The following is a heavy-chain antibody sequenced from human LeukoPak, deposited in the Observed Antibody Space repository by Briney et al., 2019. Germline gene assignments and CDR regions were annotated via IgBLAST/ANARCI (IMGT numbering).Heavy chain of an antibody. CDR1: GGSISSGGYY. CDR3: ARSLWLKTNWFDP. CDR2: IYYSGST. V-gene: IGHV4-31*03. Sequence: PSETLSLTCTVSGGSISSGGYYWSWIRQHPGKGLEWIGYIYYSGSTYYNPSLKSRVTISADTSKNQFSLKLSSVTAADTAVYYCARSLWLKTNWFDPWGQGTLVTASS. D-gene: IGHD5-18*01. J-gene: IGHJ5*02.